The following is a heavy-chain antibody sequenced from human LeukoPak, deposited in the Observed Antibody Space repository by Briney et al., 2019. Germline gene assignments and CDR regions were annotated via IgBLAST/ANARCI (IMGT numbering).Heavy chain of an antibody. D-gene: IGHD1-26*01. CDR1: GFTFDDYA. Sequence: GGSLRLSCAASGFTFDDYAMHWVRQGPGKSLEWVSLINENGDIAYYGDSVRGRFTVSRDNAKNSLYLQMNSLTTEDTALYYCAKARWEPNFVYWGQGTLVTASS. CDR2: INENGDIA. CDR3: AKARWEPNFVY. J-gene: IGHJ4*02. V-gene: IGHV3-43*02.